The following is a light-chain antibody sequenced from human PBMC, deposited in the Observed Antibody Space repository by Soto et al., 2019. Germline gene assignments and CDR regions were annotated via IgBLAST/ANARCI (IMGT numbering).Light chain of an antibody. CDR2: DAS. J-gene: IGKJ1*01. Sequence: DIQITQSPSTLSATAGDRVTITCRASQSISSWLAWYQQKPGKAPKLLIYDASNLESGVPSRFSGSGSGTEFTLTISNLQPDDFATDYCQQYENYWTFGQGTKVDIK. V-gene: IGKV1-5*01. CDR1: QSISSW. CDR3: QQYENYWT.